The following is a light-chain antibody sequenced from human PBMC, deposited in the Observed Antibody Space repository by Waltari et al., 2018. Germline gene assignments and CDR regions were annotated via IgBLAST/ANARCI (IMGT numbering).Light chain of an antibody. J-gene: IGKJ2*01. CDR1: QSISDW. CDR2: KAS. V-gene: IGKV1-5*03. CDR3: QRYHSSPYT. Sequence: DIQLTQSPSTLSASVGDSVPITCRASQSISDWLAWYQQKPGKAPKLLISKASNLESGVPSRFSGSGSGTEFTLTISSLQPDDFATYYCQRYHSSPYTFGQGSKLEIK.